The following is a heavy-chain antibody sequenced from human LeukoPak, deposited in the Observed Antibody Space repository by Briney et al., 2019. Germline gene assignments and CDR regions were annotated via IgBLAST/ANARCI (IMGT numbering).Heavy chain of an antibody. V-gene: IGHV4-34*01. CDR2: INHSGST. J-gene: IGHJ4*02. Sequence: KPSETLSLTCAVYGGSFSGYYWSWIRQPPGKGLEWIGEINHSGSTNYNPSLKSRVTISVDTSKNQFSLKLSSVTAADTAVYYCARGRGVGASSFDYWGQGTLVTVSS. CDR3: ARGRGVGASSFDY. CDR1: GGSFSGYY. D-gene: IGHD1-26*01.